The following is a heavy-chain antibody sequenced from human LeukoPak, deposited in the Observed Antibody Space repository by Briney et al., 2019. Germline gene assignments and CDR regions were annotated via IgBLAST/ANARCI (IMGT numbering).Heavy chain of an antibody. CDR3: ARDGSSAGFDY. V-gene: IGHV4-4*07. CDR1: GGSISSYY. CDR2: IYTSGST. D-gene: IGHD3-10*01. J-gene: IGHJ4*02. Sequence: SETLSLTCTVSGGSISSYYRSWIRQPAGKGLEWIGRIYTSGSTNYNPSLESRVTMSVDTSKNQFSLKLSSVIAADTAVYYCARDGSSAGFDYWGQGTLVTVSS.